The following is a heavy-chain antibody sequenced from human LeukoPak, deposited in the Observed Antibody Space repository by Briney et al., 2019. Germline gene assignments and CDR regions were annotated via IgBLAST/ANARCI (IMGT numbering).Heavy chain of an antibody. D-gene: IGHD1-26*01. Sequence: PSETLSLTCTVSGGSISSSSYYWGWIRQPPGKGLEWIGSIYYSGSTNYNPSLKSRVTISVDTSKNQFSLKLSSVTAADTAVYYCARTSGSYHRPFGYYFDYWGQGTLVTVSS. CDR1: GGSISSSSYY. V-gene: IGHV4-39*07. CDR2: IYYSGST. J-gene: IGHJ4*02. CDR3: ARTSGSYHRPFGYYFDY.